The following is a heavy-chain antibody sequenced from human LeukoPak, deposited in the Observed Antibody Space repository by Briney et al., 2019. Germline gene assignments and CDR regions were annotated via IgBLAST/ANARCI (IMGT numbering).Heavy chain of an antibody. D-gene: IGHD6-13*01. Sequence: GGSLRLSCAASGFTFSNAWMSWVRQAPGKGLEWVGRIKSKTDGGTTDYAAPVKGRFTISRVDSKNTLYLQMNSLKTEDTAVYYCTRGYSSSWYYYWGQGTLVTVSS. CDR1: GFTFSNAW. CDR2: IKSKTDGGTT. J-gene: IGHJ4*02. CDR3: TRGYSSSWYYY. V-gene: IGHV3-15*01.